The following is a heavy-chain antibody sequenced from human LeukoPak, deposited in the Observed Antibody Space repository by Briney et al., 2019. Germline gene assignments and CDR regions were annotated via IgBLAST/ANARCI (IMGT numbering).Heavy chain of an antibody. D-gene: IGHD5-18*01. CDR3: ACFTAHDAFDI. CDR1: GGSIGISSYY. Sequence: SETLSLTCTVSGGSIGISSYYWGWIRQPPGKGLEWIGSIYYSGSTYYNSSLKSRVTISVDTTKNQFSLNLSSVTAADTAVYYCACFTAHDAFDIWGQGTMVTVSS. CDR2: IYYSGST. J-gene: IGHJ3*02. V-gene: IGHV4-39*07.